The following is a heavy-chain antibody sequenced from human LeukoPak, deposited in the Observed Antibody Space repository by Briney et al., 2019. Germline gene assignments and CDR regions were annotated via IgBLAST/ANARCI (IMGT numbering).Heavy chain of an antibody. J-gene: IGHJ3*02. CDR3: AHRGGLAAAGDDAFDI. Sequence: SGPTLVKPTQTLTLTCTFSGLSLSTSGVGVGWIRQPPGKALEWLALIYWDDDKRYSPSLKSRLTITKDTSKNQVVLTMTNMDPVDTATYYCAHRGGLAAAGDDAFDIWGQGTMVTVSS. D-gene: IGHD6-13*01. V-gene: IGHV2-5*02. CDR2: IYWDDDK. CDR1: GLSLSTSGVG.